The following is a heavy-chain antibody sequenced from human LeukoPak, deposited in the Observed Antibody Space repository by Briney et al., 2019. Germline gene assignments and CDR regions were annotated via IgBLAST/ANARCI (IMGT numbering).Heavy chain of an antibody. CDR2: IYYSGST. J-gene: IGHJ4*02. CDR3: AREGVSQGLFDY. V-gene: IGHV4-30-4*08. Sequence: SQTLSLTCTVSGGSISSGDYYWSWIRQPPGKGLEWIGYIYYSGSTYYNPSLKSRVTISVDTSKNQFSLKLSSVTAADTAVYYCAREGVSQGLFDYWGQGTLVTVSS. D-gene: IGHD2-8*01. CDR1: GGSISSGDYY.